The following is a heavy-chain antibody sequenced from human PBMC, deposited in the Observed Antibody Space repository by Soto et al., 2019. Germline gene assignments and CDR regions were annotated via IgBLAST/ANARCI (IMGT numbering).Heavy chain of an antibody. Sequence: QVQLVESGGGVVQPGRSLRLSCEGSGFIFGKYDMYWVSQAPGKGREWVTKISHDGRNKDYEDSVQGRFTISRDNARDTMYLEMNSLRPEDTALSYCAKGGLPWWSQGIDFWGQGTLVTVSA. V-gene: IGHV3-30*18. CDR2: ISHDGRNK. D-gene: IGHD2-8*02. CDR3: AKGGLPWWSQGIDF. J-gene: IGHJ4*02. CDR1: GFIFGKYD.